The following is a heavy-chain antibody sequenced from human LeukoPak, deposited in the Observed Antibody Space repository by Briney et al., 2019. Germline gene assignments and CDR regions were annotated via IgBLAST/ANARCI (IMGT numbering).Heavy chain of an antibody. CDR3: AKRGVVIRVILVGFHKEAYYFDS. Sequence: GGSLRLSCAVSGFTLSNYGMSRVRQAPGKGLEWVAGISGSGGRTNYADSVKGRFTISRDDPKNTLYLQMNSLRVEDTAVYFCAKRGVVIRVILVGFHKEAYYFDSWGQGALVTVSS. J-gene: IGHJ4*02. CDR2: ISGSGGRT. D-gene: IGHD3-22*01. CDR1: GFTLSNYG. V-gene: IGHV3-23*01.